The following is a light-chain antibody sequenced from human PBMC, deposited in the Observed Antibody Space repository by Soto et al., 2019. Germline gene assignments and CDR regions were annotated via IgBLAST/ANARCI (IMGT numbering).Light chain of an antibody. CDR3: QQANNFPLT. CDR2: DAS. J-gene: IGKJ4*01. CDR1: QGISSW. Sequence: DIQLTQSPSFLSASIGERVTITCRASQGISSWLAWYQQKPGKAPKLLIFDASNLQSGVPSRFSGSGSGTDFTLTINNLQPEDFATYYCQQANNFPLTFGGGTKVEIK. V-gene: IGKV1-12*01.